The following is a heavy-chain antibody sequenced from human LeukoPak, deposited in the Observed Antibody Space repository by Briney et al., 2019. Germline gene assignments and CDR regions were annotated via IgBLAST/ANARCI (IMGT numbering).Heavy chain of an antibody. D-gene: IGHD6-13*01. J-gene: IGHJ6*04. CDR3: ARDVTAGAGAVGMAV. Sequence: SQTLSLTCVISGDSVSNNTAAWNWIRQSPSRGLEWLGRTYYRSKWYNDYAVSVESRITINPDTSKNQFSLQLNSVTPEDTAVYYCARDVTAGAGAVGMAVWGKGTTVTVSS. CDR1: GDSVSNNTAA. V-gene: IGHV6-1*01. CDR2: TYYRSKWYN.